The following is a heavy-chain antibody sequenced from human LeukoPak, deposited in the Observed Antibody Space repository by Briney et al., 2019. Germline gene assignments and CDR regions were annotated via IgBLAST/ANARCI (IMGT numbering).Heavy chain of an antibody. CDR1: GGTFSSYA. CDR3: AREYYYDSSGYKYYYYGMDV. Sequence: AASVKVSCKASGGTFSSYAISWVRQAPGQGLEWMGWISAYNGNTNYAQKLQGRVTMTTDTSTSTAYMELRSLRSDDTAVYYCAREYYYDSSGYKYYYYGMDVWGQGTTVTVSS. J-gene: IGHJ6*02. CDR2: ISAYNGNT. D-gene: IGHD3-22*01. V-gene: IGHV1-18*01.